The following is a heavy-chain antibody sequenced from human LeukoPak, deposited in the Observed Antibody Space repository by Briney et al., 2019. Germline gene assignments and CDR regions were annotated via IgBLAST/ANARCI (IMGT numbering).Heavy chain of an antibody. D-gene: IGHD5-18*01. J-gene: IGHJ4*02. CDR1: GYSFTTKW. Sequence: PGKSLKISCKGSGYSFTTKWIGWVRQMPGKGLEWMGIIYPGDSDTRYSPSFQGHVTISADKSISTAYLQWSSLKASDTAMYYCAAKSRGYSYGLDYWGQGTLVTVSS. CDR2: IYPGDSDT. V-gene: IGHV5-51*01. CDR3: AAKSRGYSYGLDY.